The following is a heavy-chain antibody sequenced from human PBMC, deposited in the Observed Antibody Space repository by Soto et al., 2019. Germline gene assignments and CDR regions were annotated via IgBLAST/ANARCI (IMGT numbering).Heavy chain of an antibody. D-gene: IGHD1-26*01. CDR3: ARDQSGSYSDY. CDR2: INPSGGST. CDR1: GYTFTSYY. V-gene: IGHV1-46*01. J-gene: IGHJ4*02. Sequence: ASVKVSCKASGYTFTSYYMHWVRQAPGQGLEWMGIINPSGGSTSYAQKFQGRVTMTRDTSTSTVYMELRRLRSEDTAVYYCARDQSGSYSDYWGQGTLVTVSS.